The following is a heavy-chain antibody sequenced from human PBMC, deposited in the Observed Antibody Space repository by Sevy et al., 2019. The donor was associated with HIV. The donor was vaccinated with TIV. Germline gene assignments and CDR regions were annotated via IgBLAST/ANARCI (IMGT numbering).Heavy chain of an antibody. J-gene: IGHJ4*02. D-gene: IGHD6-19*01. CDR3: AKESLPYSSGWPFDY. CDR1: GFTFSSYG. CDR2: ISYDGSNK. Sequence: GGPLRLSCAASGFTFSSYGMHWVRQAPGKGLEWVAVISYDGSNKCYADSVKGRFTISRDNSKNTLYLQMNSLRAEDTAVYYCAKESLPYSSGWPFDYWGQGTLVTVSS. V-gene: IGHV3-30*18.